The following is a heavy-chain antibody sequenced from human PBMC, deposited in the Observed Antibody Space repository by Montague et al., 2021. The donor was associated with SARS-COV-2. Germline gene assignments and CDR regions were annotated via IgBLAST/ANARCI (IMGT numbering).Heavy chain of an antibody. J-gene: IGHJ4*03. D-gene: IGHD2-21*01. CDR1: GGSISSSDYY. V-gene: IGHV4-39*01. CDR3: SRQLPAYCATNKCYPYYVDV. CDR2: ICYTAST. Sequence: SETLSLTCTVSGGSISSSDYYWVRLRQSQGQGLVWLGCICYTASTNSNLSLRSRVSFYTATSKNHFSLSLNSATVADTAVYSCSRQLPAYCATNKCYPYYVDVWGQGALVTVSS.